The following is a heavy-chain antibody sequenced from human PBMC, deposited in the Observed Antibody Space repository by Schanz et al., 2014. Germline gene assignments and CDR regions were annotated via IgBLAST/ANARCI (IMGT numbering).Heavy chain of an antibody. Sequence: DVQLAESGGGLVQPGGSLRLSCAASGFTLSSYALSWVRQSPGKGLEWVSAINTADTTYYADSVKGRFTVSRDNSKNTVYLPMNSLRDEDRAVYYCAKDMNREATAPESWGQGTLVVVSS. CDR3: AKDMNREATAPES. V-gene: IGHV3-23*04. J-gene: IGHJ5*02. D-gene: IGHD5-12*01. CDR2: INTADTT. CDR1: GFTLSSYA.